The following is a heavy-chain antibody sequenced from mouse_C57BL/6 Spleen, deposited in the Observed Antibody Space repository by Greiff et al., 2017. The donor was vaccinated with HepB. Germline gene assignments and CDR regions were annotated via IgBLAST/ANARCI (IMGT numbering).Heavy chain of an antibody. J-gene: IGHJ3*01. CDR2: IYPGDGDT. CDR3: AQDRGIHSGSSYGFAY. D-gene: IGHD1-1*01. Sequence: VQLQQSGAELVKPGASVKISCKASGYAFSSYWMNWVKQRPGKGLEWIGQIYPGDGDTNYNGKFKGKATLTADKSSSTAYMQLSSLTSEDSAVYFCAQDRGIHSGSSYGFAYWGQGTRVTVAA. CDR1: GYAFSSYW. V-gene: IGHV1-80*01.